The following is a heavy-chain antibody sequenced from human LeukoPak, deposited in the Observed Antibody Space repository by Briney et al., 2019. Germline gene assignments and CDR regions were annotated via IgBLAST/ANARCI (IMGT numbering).Heavy chain of an antibody. Sequence: SETLSLTCTVSGGSIGSNNYYWGWIRQPPGTGLEWIGHIYYTGSTYYNPSLKSRVTISVDTSKNQFSLKLTSVTAADTAVYYCARLYYYGSGYDYWGQGILVTVSS. CDR1: GGSIGSNNYY. CDR2: IYYTGST. J-gene: IGHJ4*02. V-gene: IGHV4-39*01. D-gene: IGHD3-10*01. CDR3: ARLYYYGSGYDY.